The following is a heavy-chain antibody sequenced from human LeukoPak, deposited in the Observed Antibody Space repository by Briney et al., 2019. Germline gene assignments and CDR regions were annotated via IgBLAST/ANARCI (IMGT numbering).Heavy chain of an antibody. J-gene: IGHJ6*02. V-gene: IGHV1-3*04. D-gene: IGHD2-2*01. Sequence: ASVKVSCKASGYTFTDYAMHWVRQAPGERLEWMGWINTGKGNTKYSQKFQGGVTITMDTSASTAYMELSSLGSGDTAVYYCARATVIVPAARLDVWGQGTTVIVSS. CDR3: ARATVIVPAARLDV. CDR1: GYTFTDYA. CDR2: INTGKGNT.